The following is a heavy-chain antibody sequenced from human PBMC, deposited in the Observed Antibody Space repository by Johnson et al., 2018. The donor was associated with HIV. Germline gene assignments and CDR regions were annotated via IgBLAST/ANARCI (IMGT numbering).Heavy chain of an antibody. V-gene: IGHV3-30*04. CDR1: GFTFSSYA. J-gene: IGHJ3*02. Sequence: QVQLVESGGGVVQPGRSLRLSCAASGFTFSSYAMHWVRQAPGKGLEWVAVISYDGSNNYYADSVKGRFTISRDNSKNSLYLQMNSLRAEDTALYYCAKGRGSYGGAFDIWGQGTMVTVSS. CDR2: ISYDGSNN. CDR3: AKGRGSYGGAFDI. D-gene: IGHD4-23*01.